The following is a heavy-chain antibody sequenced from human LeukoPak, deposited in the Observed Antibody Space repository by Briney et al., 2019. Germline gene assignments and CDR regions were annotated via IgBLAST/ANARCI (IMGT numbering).Heavy chain of an antibody. CDR3: ARDRGVAGGNAFDI. V-gene: IGHV4-39*07. Sequence: PSETLSLTCTVSGGSISSSSYYWGWLRQPPGKGLEWIGSIYYSGSTNYNPSLKSRVTISVDTSKDQFSLKLSSVTAADTAVYYCARDRGVAGGNAFDIRGQGTMVTVSS. D-gene: IGHD6-19*01. CDR1: GGSISSSSYY. CDR2: IYYSGST. J-gene: IGHJ3*02.